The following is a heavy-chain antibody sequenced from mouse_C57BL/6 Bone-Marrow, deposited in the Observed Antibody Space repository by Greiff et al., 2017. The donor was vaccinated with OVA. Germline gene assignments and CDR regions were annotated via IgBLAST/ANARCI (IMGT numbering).Heavy chain of an antibody. CDR3: ARHTGSWFAY. V-gene: IGHV5-15*01. CDR1: GFTFSDYG. CDR2: ISNLAYSI. Sequence: EVQVVESGGGLVQPGGSLKLSCAASGFTFSDYGMAWVRQAPRKGPEWVAFISNLAYSIYYADTVTGRFTISRENAKTTLYQEISSLRSEDTAMYYCARHTGSWFAYWGQGTLVTVSA. D-gene: IGHD4-1*01. J-gene: IGHJ3*01.